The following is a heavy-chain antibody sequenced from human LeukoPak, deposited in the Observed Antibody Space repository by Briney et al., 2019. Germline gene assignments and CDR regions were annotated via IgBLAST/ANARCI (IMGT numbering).Heavy chain of an antibody. CDR3: ARARIVSTI. Sequence: SETLSLTCAVFGGSFSGHYWSWIRQPPGKGLEWIGEVNHSGNTNYNPSLTSRVTISLDTSKNQLSLKLTSVTAADTAVYYCARARIVSTIWGQGTLVTVSS. CDR1: GGSFSGHY. CDR2: VNHSGNT. J-gene: IGHJ4*02. D-gene: IGHD5/OR15-5a*01. V-gene: IGHV4-34*01.